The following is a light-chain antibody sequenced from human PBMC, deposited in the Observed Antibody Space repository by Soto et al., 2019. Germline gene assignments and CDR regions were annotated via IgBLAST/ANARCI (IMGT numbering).Light chain of an antibody. J-gene: IGKJ3*01. CDR3: LQKYFYPFT. V-gene: IGKV1-6*01. CDR2: AAS. CDR1: QGIRND. Sequence: AIQMTQSPSSLSASVGGRVTITCRASQGIRNDLDWFQQKPGKAPKLLIYAASNLQSGAPARFSGSGSGTDFTLTISSLQPEDFATYYCLQKYFYPFTFGPGS.